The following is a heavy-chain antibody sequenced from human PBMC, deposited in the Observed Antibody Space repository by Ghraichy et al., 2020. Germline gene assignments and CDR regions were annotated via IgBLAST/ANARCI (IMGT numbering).Heavy chain of an antibody. Sequence: SETLSLTCTVSGGSISSGGYYWSWIRQHPGKGLEWIGYIYYSGSTYYNPSLKSRVTISVDTSKNQFSLKLSSVTAADTAVYYCARSSSSWNYFDYWGQGTLVTVSS. V-gene: IGHV4-31*03. CDR1: GGSISSGGYY. D-gene: IGHD6-13*01. J-gene: IGHJ4*02. CDR2: IYYSGST. CDR3: ARSSSSWNYFDY.